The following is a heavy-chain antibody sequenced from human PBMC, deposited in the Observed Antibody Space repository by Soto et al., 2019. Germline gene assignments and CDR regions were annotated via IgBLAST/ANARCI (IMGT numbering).Heavy chain of an antibody. CDR1: GFPFSSYS. V-gene: IGHV3-23*01. CDR3: APGRAVAVDY. J-gene: IGHJ4*02. CDR2: ISGSGGST. Sequence: DGSQSLSCASSGFPFSSYSMSWVRQAPGKGLEWVSAISGSGGSTYYADSVKGRFTISRDNSKNTLYLQMNSLRAEDTAVYYGAPGRAVAVDYWGQGTLVTVSS. D-gene: IGHD6-19*01.